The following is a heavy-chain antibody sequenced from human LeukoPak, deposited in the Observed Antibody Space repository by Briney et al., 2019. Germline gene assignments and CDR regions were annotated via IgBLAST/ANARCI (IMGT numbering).Heavy chain of an antibody. CDR3: ARERYYYGSSSEGNY. J-gene: IGHJ4*02. D-gene: IGHD3-22*01. V-gene: IGHV4-39*01. Sequence: SETLSLTCTVSGGSISSSHYYWGWIRQPPGKGLEWIGSFYYGGNTYYNPSLKSRVAISVDTSKNQFSLKLTSVTAADTAVYYCARERYYYGSSSEGNYWGQGTLVTVSS. CDR2: FYYGGNT. CDR1: GGSISSSHYY.